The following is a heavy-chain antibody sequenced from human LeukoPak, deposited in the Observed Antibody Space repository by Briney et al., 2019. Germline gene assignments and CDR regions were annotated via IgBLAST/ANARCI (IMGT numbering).Heavy chain of an antibody. V-gene: IGHV1-2*02. J-gene: IGHJ5*02. Sequence: ASVKVSCKASGYTFTGYYMHWVRQAPGQGLEWMGWNNPNSGGTNYAQKFQGRVTMTTDTSTSTAYMELRSLRSDDTAVYYCARDTKRSRARWENLGFDPWSQGTLVTVSS. CDR3: ARDTKRSRARWENLGFDP. D-gene: IGHD1-26*01. CDR2: NNPNSGGT. CDR1: GYTFTGYY.